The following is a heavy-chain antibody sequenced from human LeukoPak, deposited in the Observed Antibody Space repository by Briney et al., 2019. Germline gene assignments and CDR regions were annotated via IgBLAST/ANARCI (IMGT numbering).Heavy chain of an antibody. Sequence: GGSLRLSCAASGFTLSSYAMSWVRQAPGEGLEWVSAISASGGSTFYADSVKGRFTISRDNSKNTLFLQMNSLRVEDTAVYYCAKETKTRGGPIDYWGQGTLVTVSS. D-gene: IGHD2-2*01. CDR3: AKETKTRGGPIDY. V-gene: IGHV3-23*01. J-gene: IGHJ4*02. CDR2: ISASGGST. CDR1: GFTLSSYA.